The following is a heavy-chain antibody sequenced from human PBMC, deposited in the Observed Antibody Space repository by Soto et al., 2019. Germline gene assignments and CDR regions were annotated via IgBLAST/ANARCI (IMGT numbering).Heavy chain of an antibody. CDR1: GYTFTSYG. Sequence: ASVKVSCKASGYTFTSYGISWVRQAPGQGLEWMGWISAYNGNTNYAQKLQGRVTMTTDTSTSTAYMELRSLRSDDTAVYYCARVGWVFGVVIHPLNWFDPWGQGTLVTAPQ. CDR2: ISAYNGNT. CDR3: ARVGWVFGVVIHPLNWFDP. J-gene: IGHJ5*02. D-gene: IGHD3-3*01. V-gene: IGHV1-18*01.